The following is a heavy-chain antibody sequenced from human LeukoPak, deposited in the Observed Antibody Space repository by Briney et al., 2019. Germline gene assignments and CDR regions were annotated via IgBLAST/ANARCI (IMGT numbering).Heavy chain of an antibody. V-gene: IGHV3-15*01. J-gene: IGHJ5*02. CDR1: GFTFSNAW. D-gene: IGHD3-3*01. Sequence: GGSLRLSCAASGFTFSNAWMSWVRQAPGKGLEWVGRIKSKTDGGTTDYAAPVKGRFTVSRDNSKNTLYLQMNSLRAEDTAVYYCAKELIFGVVSPVDPWGQGTLVTVSS. CDR2: IKSKTDGGTT. CDR3: AKELIFGVVSPVDP.